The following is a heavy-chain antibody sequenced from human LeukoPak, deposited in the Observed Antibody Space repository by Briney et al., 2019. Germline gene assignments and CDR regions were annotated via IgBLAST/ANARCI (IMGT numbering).Heavy chain of an antibody. CDR3: ASGAGWLIDY. D-gene: IGHD6-19*01. CDR1: GSHIDSFF. Sequence: PSETLSLICTVSGSHIDSFFWNWIRQPPGKGLEWIGYIDNSGSTKYSPSLKSRITMSRDTSKKQFSLKLTSVTAADTAMYYCASGAGWLIDYWGQGTLVSVSS. CDR2: IDNSGST. J-gene: IGHJ4*02. V-gene: IGHV4-4*08.